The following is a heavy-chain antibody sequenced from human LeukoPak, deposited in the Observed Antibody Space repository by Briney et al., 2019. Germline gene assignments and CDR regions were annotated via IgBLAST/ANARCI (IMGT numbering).Heavy chain of an antibody. D-gene: IGHD6-19*01. CDR3: ARDQAGPYSSGWHYFDY. CDR1: GGSISSYY. Sequence: SETLSLTCTVSGGSISSYYWGWIRQPPGKGLEWIGYIYYSGNTNYNPSLKSRVTISVDTSKNQFSLKLSSVTAADTAVYYCARDQAGPYSSGWHYFDYWGQGTLVTVSS. V-gene: IGHV4-59*01. J-gene: IGHJ4*02. CDR2: IYYSGNT.